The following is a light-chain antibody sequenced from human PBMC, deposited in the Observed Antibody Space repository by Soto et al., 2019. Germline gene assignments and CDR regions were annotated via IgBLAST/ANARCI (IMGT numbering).Light chain of an antibody. V-gene: IGKV3-15*01. CDR1: QSISSN. CDR3: HQYEDSPQT. J-gene: IGKJ1*01. Sequence: EIVLTQSPATLSVSPGERATLSCRASQSISSNLAWYQQKLGQAPRLLIYRASTRATGIPARFSGSGSGTEFTLNISSLQSEDFALYYCHQYEDSPQTFGQGTKVEI. CDR2: RAS.